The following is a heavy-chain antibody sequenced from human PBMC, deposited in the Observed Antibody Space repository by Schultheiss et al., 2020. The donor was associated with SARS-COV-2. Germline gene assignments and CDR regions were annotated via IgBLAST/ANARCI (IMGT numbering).Heavy chain of an antibody. D-gene: IGHD5-12*01. CDR1: GGSISSGGYS. CDR2: IYYSGST. CDR3: ARHGLRRVSYFDY. V-gene: IGHV4-30-2*03. J-gene: IGHJ4*02. Sequence: SETLSLTCAVSGGSISSGGYSWSWIRQPPGKGLEWIGYIYYSGSTNYNPSLKSRVTISVDTSKNQFSLKLSSVTAADTAVYYCARHGLRRVSYFDYWGQGTLVTVSS.